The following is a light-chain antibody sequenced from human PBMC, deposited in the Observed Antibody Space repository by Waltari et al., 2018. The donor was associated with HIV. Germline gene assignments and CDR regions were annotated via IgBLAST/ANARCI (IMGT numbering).Light chain of an antibody. CDR3: TSYTSSSTYV. CDR2: EVS. Sequence: QSALTQPASVSGSPGQSITICCTGTSSDVGGSNYVSWYQQHPGKAPKLMLYEVSNRPSGVSNRFSGSKSGNTASLTISGLQAEDEADYYCTSYTSSSTYVFGTGTKVTVL. V-gene: IGLV2-14*01. CDR1: SSDVGGSNY. J-gene: IGLJ1*01.